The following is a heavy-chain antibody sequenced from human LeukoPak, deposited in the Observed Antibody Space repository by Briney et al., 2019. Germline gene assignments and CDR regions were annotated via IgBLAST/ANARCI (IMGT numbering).Heavy chain of an antibody. J-gene: IGHJ5*02. CDR2: MNPNTGDT. D-gene: IGHD3-3*01. Sequence: GASVKVSCKASGCTFTTYDINWVRQATGQGLEWMGWMNPNTGDTGYAQKFQGRVTLTRNTSISTAYMELSSLRSEDTAVYYCARSRRITVFGVPKGGWFDPWGQGTLVTVSS. CDR3: ARSRRITVFGVPKGGWFDP. CDR1: GCTFTTYD. V-gene: IGHV1-8*03.